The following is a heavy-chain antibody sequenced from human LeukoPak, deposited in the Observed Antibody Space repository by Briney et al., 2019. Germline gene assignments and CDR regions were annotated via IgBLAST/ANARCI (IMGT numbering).Heavy chain of an antibody. D-gene: IGHD6-19*01. V-gene: IGHV3-49*03. CDR1: GFTFGDYA. CDR2: IRSKAYGGTT. CDR3: TRVPEQWLAEEYFDY. Sequence: QPGRSLRLSCTASGFTFGDYAMSWFRQAPGKGLEWVGFIRSKAYGGTTEYAASVKGRFTISRDDSKSIAYLQMNSLKTEDTAVYYCTRVPEQWLAEEYFDYWGQGTLVTVSS. J-gene: IGHJ4*02.